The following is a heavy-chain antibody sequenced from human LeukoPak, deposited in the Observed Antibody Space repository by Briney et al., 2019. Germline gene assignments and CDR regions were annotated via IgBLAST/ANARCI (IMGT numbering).Heavy chain of an antibody. J-gene: IGHJ2*01. D-gene: IGHD3-9*01. CDR1: EYTFSDYY. V-gene: IGHV1-2*02. CDR3: AREPHYDLLTGYALGYLDL. CDR2: INPNSGGT. Sequence: ASVKVSCKASEYTFSDYYIHWVRQAPGQGLEWMGWINPNSGGTKYAQKFHGRVTMTRDTSISTAYMELSRLRGDDTAVYYCAREPHYDLLTGYALGYLDLWGRGTLLTVSS.